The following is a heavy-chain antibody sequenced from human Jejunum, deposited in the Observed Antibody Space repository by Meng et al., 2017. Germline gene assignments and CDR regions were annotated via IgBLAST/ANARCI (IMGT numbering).Heavy chain of an antibody. Sequence: QRQWQGSGPGLVEPSETLSPTCTVSGDSPTSNNSLWGWIRQPPGKGLEWIGTIDYSGTTYYNPSLKSRVTITLGTSKNQISLKVTSVTAAETAVYYCARYSRYVGWLDPWGQGTLVTVSS. CDR1: GDSPTSNNSL. CDR3: ARYSRYVGWLDP. V-gene: IGHV4-39*07. CDR2: IDYSGTT. J-gene: IGHJ5*02. D-gene: IGHD6-13*01.